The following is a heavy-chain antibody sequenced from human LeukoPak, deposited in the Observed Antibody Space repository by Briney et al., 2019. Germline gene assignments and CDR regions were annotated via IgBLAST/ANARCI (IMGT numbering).Heavy chain of an antibody. CDR3: ARDICGYNYGCFDS. Sequence: PSETLSLTCAVSGDSIGRGSYYWGWIRQPAGKAPEWIGRIFNTGSTSYNPSLKSRVTISVDTSKNQFSLNLRSVTAADTAVYYCARDICGYNYGCFDSWGQGTLVTASS. J-gene: IGHJ4*02. CDR1: GDSIGRGSYY. D-gene: IGHD5-18*01. CDR2: IFNTGST. V-gene: IGHV4-61*02.